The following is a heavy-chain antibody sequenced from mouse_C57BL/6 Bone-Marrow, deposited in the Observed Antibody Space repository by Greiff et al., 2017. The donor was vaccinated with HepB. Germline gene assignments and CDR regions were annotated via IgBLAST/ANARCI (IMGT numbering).Heavy chain of an antibody. CDR2: IYPGSGST. Sequence: QVQLQQPGAELVKPGASVKMSCKASGYTFTSYWITWVKQRPGQGLEWIGDIYPGSGSTNYNEKFKSKATLTVDKSSSTAYMQLSSLTSEDSAVYYCARSISSSYYFDYWGQGTTLTVSS. CDR3: ARSISSSYYFDY. V-gene: IGHV1-55*01. J-gene: IGHJ2*01. CDR1: GYTFTSYW. D-gene: IGHD1-1*01.